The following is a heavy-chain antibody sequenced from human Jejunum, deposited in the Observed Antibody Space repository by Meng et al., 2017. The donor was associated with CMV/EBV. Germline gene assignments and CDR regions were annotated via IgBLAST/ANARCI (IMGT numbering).Heavy chain of an antibody. V-gene: IGHV4-59*01. CDR2: IYYTGGT. J-gene: IGHJ5*02. Sequence: LSCTVSGGSISGYYWSWIRQPPGKGLEWVGYIYYTGGTNYNPSLESRATISLDRTKSQFSLKLTSVTPADTAVYYCARVRGGSDPWGQGILVTVSS. CDR3: ARVRGGSDP. CDR1: GGSISGYY. D-gene: IGHD5-12*01.